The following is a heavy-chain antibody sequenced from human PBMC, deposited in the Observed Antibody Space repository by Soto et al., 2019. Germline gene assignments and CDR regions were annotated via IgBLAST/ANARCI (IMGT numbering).Heavy chain of an antibody. J-gene: IGHJ5*01. Sequence: SETLSLTCSVSGDSISTVDYFWVWIRQPPGQALEYIGYIYKSTTTYYNPSFESRVAISLDTSKSQFSLNVTSVTAADTAVYFCARGRYCLTGRCFPNWFDSWGQGTLVTVSS. CDR3: ARGRYCLTGRCFPNWFDS. CDR2: IYKSTTT. V-gene: IGHV4-30-4*01. D-gene: IGHD2-15*01. CDR1: GDSISTVDYF.